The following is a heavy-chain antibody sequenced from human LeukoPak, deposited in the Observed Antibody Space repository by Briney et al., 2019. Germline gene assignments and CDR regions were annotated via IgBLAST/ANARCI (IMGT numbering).Heavy chain of an antibody. CDR3: ARIDYRDTWFDP. CDR2: INPNSGGT. J-gene: IGHJ5*02. D-gene: IGHD4-11*01. V-gene: IGHV1-2*02. Sequence: ASVKVSCKASGYTFTGYYMHWVRQAPGQGLEWMGWINPNSGGTNYAQKFQGRVTMTRDTSISTAYMELSRLRSDDTAVYYCARIDYRDTWFDPWGQGTLVTVSS. CDR1: GYTFTGYY.